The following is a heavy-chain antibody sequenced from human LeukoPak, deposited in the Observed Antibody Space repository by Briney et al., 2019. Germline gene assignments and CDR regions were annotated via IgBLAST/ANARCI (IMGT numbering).Heavy chain of an antibody. D-gene: IGHD3-22*01. CDR1: GFTFSSYE. CDR2: NSSSGSTI. J-gene: IGHJ3*02. Sequence: PGGSLRLSCAASGFTFSSYEMNWVRQAPGKGLEWVSYNSSSGSTIYYADSVKGRFTISRDNAKNSLYLQMNSLRAEDTAVYYCARGLTYYYDSSGPADAFDIWGQGTMVTVSS. V-gene: IGHV3-48*03. CDR3: ARGLTYYYDSSGPADAFDI.